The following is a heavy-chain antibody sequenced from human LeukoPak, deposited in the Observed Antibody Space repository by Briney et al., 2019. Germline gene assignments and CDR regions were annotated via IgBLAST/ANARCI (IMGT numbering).Heavy chain of an antibody. V-gene: IGHV4-34*01. J-gene: IGHJ4*02. D-gene: IGHD5-18*01. Sequence: SETLSLTCAGYGGSFSGYYWSWIRQPPGKGLEWIGEINHSGSTNYNPSLKSRVTISVDTSKNQFSLKLSSVTAADTAVYYCARGGFGYSYGPYYFDYWGQGTLVTVSS. CDR1: GGSFSGYY. CDR2: INHSGST. CDR3: ARGGFGYSYGPYYFDY.